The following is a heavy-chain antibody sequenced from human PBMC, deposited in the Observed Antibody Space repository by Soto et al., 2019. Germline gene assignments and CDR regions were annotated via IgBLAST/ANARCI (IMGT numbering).Heavy chain of an antibody. CDR3: ARHPSDFWFDP. CDR2: MNPNSGNT. Sequence: ASVKVSCKASGYTFTSYDINWVRQATGQGLEWMGWMNPNSGNTVYAQKFQGRVTMTRNTSISTAYMELSSLRSEDTAVYYCARHPSDFWFDPWGQGTLVTVSS. D-gene: IGHD2-21*02. V-gene: IGHV1-8*01. J-gene: IGHJ5*02. CDR1: GYTFTSYD.